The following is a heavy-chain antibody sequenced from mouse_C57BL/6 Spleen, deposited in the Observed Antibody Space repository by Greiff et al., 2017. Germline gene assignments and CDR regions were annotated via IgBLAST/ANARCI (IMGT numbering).Heavy chain of an antibody. J-gene: IGHJ4*01. CDR3: ARGEYNYDEEGPCAIDY. Sequence: QVQLQQSGPELVKPGASVKISCKASGYAFSSSWMNWVKQRPGKGLEWIGRIYPGDGDTNYNGKFKGQATLTADKSSSTAYMALSRLTSEDSAVYFGARGEYNYDEEGPCAIDYWGQGTSVTVSS. D-gene: IGHD2-12*01. CDR2: IYPGDGDT. CDR1: GYAFSSSW. V-gene: IGHV1-82*01.